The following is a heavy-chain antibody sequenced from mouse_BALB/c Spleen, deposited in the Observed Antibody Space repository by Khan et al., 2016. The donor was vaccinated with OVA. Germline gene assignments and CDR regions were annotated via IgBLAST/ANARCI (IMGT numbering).Heavy chain of an antibody. J-gene: IGHJ3*01. CDR3: TRGGYSSVAY. D-gene: IGHD1-3*01. Sequence: EVQLQQSGTVLARPGASVKMSCKASGYSFTDYFIHWVKQRPGQGLEWIGDIFPGNSDTTYNQKFRDKAKLTADTSASAASMELSSLTNEDSAVYYCTRGGYSSVAYWGQGTLVTVSA. CDR1: GYSFTDYF. V-gene: IGHV1-5*01. CDR2: IFPGNSDT.